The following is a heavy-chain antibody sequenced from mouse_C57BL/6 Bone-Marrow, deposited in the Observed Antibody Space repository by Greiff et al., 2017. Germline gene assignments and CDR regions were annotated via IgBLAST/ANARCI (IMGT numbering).Heavy chain of an antibody. CDR2: ISSGSSTI. D-gene: IGHD4-1*01. CDR3: ARSGSGYWYFDV. Sequence: EVMLVESGGGLVKPGGSLKLSCAASGFTFSDYGMRWVRQAPEKGLEWVAYISSGSSTIYYADTVKGRFTISRDTATNTLFLQLTSLRSEDTAMYCCARSGSGYWYFDVWGTGTTVTVSS. J-gene: IGHJ1*03. CDR1: GFTFSDYG. V-gene: IGHV5-17*01.